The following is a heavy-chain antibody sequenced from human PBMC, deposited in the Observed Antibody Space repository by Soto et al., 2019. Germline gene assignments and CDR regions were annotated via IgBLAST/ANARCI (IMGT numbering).Heavy chain of an antibody. CDR3: ARSIDS. Sequence: SETLSLTCTVSGCSISSYYWSWIRQPPGKGLEWIGCIYYSGSTNYNPSLKSRVTISVDTSKNQFSLKLNSVTAADTAVYYCARSIDSWGQGTLVTVSS. J-gene: IGHJ5*01. CDR2: IYYSGST. CDR1: GCSISSYY. V-gene: IGHV4-59*12.